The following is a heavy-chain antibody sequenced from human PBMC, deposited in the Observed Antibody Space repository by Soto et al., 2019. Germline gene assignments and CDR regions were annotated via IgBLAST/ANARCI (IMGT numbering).Heavy chain of an antibody. V-gene: IGHV3-23*01. D-gene: IGHD2-15*01. CDR3: AKYIVDIVVIPPSISAYYALHV. Sequence: EVQLLESGGGLVQPGGSLRLSCGASGFTFNSYAVSWVRQAPGKGLQWVSTISGSGSGTYYADYVKGRFIISRDNSKNTLYLQMNSLRAEDTAVYFCAKYIVDIVVIPPSISAYYALHVWGQGTTVTVSS. J-gene: IGHJ6*02. CDR1: GFTFNSYA. CDR2: ISGSGSGT.